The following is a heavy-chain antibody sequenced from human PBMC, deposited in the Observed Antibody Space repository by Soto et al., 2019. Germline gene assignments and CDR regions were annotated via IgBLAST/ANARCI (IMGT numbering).Heavy chain of an antibody. J-gene: IGHJ4*02. V-gene: IGHV5-51*01. Sequence: GESLTICCRASGSSFTTNWISWVRKKPGKGLXGRXSPXXGXSXXXSXXPFHGQVTISADESISPAYLPWGSLKASDSSMYDCARLIGSSSGFDSWGQGALVPASS. CDR3: ARLIGSSSGFDS. D-gene: IGHD6-25*01. CDR1: GSSFTTNW. CDR2: PXXGXSXX.